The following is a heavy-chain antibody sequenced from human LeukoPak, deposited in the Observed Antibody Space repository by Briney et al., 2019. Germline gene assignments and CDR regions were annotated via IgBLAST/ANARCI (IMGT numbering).Heavy chain of an antibody. CDR1: GFTFSSYA. D-gene: IGHD2-2*01. Sequence: GGSLRLSCAASGFTFSSYAMSWVRQAPGKGLEWVSAISGGGGSTYNADSVKGRFTISRDNSKNTLYLQMNSLRAEDTAVYYCAKQPKNIVVVPAAPDYYYYYYMDVWGKGTTVTVSS. CDR3: AKQPKNIVVVPAAPDYYYYYYMDV. V-gene: IGHV3-23*01. J-gene: IGHJ6*03. CDR2: ISGGGGST.